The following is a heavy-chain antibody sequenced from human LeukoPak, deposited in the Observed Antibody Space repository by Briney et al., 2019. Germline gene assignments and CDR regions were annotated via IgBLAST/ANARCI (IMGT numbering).Heavy chain of an antibody. CDR3: ASNYLDSSGYYWGFDY. CDR2: ISSSSSTI. V-gene: IGHV3-48*04. J-gene: IGHJ4*02. Sequence: PGGSLRLSCAASGFTFSSYSMNWVRQAPGRGLEWVSYISSSSSTIYYADSVKGRFTISRDNAKNSLYLQMSSLRAEDTAVYYCASNYLDSSGYYWGFDYWGQGTLVTVSS. D-gene: IGHD3-22*01. CDR1: GFTFSSYS.